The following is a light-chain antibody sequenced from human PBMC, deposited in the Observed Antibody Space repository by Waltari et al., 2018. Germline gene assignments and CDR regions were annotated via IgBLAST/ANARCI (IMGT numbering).Light chain of an antibody. CDR2: DAS. CDR3: QQFDSAPLT. Sequence: DIQMTQSPSSLSASIGDRVTITCQASQDINIYLNWYQQKPGKAPKVLIYDASDLMTGVPSRFRGSGSGKDVTLTITSLQPEDFATYYCQQFDSAPLTFGGGTKIEIK. CDR1: QDINIY. V-gene: IGKV1-33*01. J-gene: IGKJ4*01.